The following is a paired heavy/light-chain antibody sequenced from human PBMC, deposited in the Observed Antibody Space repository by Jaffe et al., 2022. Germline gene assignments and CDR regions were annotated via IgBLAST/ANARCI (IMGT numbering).Heavy chain of an antibody. Sequence: EVQLLESGGGLVQPGGSLRLSCAASGFTFSRYVMNWVRQAPGKGPEWVAAISDSGSKTSYADSVKGRFTISRDNSENTVYLQMNSLRVDDSALYYCAKDTWGLGYCSTTSCFDHDAFDFWGQGTLVTVSP. CDR1: GFTFSRYV. V-gene: IGHV3-23*01. J-gene: IGHJ3*01. CDR2: ISDSGSKT. D-gene: IGHD2-2*01. CDR3: AKDTWGLGYCSTTSCFDHDAFDF.
Light chain of an antibody. Sequence: QSALTQPASVSGSPGQSITISCTGTSRDIGAYNYVSWYQQHPGEAPKLLIYEVSNRPSGVSSRFSGSKSGNTASLTISGLHPEDEADYYCSSYTTTSTLVFGTGTNVAAL. V-gene: IGLV2-14*01. J-gene: IGLJ1*01. CDR3: SSYTTTSTLV. CDR2: EVS. CDR1: SRDIGAYNY.